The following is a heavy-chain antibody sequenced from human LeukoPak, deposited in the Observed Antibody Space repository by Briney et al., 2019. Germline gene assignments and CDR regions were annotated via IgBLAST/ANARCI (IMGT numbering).Heavy chain of an antibody. CDR2: MNANSGNT. CDR3: ARESGFYGSGSRY. CDR1: GYTFTSYD. V-gene: IGHV1-8*01. J-gene: IGHJ4*02. D-gene: IGHD3-10*01. Sequence: ASVKVSCKASGYTFTSYDINWARQAPGQGLEWMGWMNANSGNTGYAQKFQGRLTMTRNTSTSTAYMELSSLRSEDTAVYYCARESGFYGSGSRYWGQGTLVTVSS.